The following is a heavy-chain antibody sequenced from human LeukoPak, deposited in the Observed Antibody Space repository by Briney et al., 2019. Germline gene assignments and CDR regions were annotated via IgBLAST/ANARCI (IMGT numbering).Heavy chain of an antibody. CDR1: GYTFTSYG. CDR2: ISAYNGNT. Sequence: ASVKVSCKASGYTFTSYGISWVRQAPGQGLEWMGWISAYNGNTNYAQKLQGRVTMTTDTSTSTAYMELRSLRSDDTAVYYCARGFIVVVPAAMPPGMDVWGQGTTLTVSS. V-gene: IGHV1-18*01. D-gene: IGHD2-2*01. J-gene: IGHJ6*02. CDR3: ARGFIVVVPAAMPPGMDV.